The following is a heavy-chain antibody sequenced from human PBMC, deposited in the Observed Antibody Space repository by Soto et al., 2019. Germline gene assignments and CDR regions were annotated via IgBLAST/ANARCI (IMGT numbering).Heavy chain of an antibody. Sequence: QVQLVQSGAEVKKPGSSVKVSCKASGGTFSSYAISWVRQAPGQGLEWMGGIIPIFGTANYAQKFQGRVTITADESTSTAYMELSSLRSEDTAAYYCAIETTGTPPVAFDIWGQGTMVTVSS. J-gene: IGHJ3*02. V-gene: IGHV1-69*01. CDR3: AIETTGTPPVAFDI. D-gene: IGHD1-1*01. CDR1: GGTFSSYA. CDR2: IIPIFGTA.